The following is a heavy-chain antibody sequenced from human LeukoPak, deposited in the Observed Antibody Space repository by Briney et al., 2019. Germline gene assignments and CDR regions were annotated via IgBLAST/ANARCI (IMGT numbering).Heavy chain of an antibody. CDR2: IIPIFGTA. J-gene: IGHJ3*02. Sequence: ASVKVSCKASGYTFTSYYMHWVRQAPGQGLEWMGGIIPIFGTANYAQKFQGRVTITADESTSTAYMELSSLRSEDTAVYYCTRDAQFYYDSGNTPGAFDIWGQGTMITVSS. CDR3: TRDAQFYYDSGNTPGAFDI. D-gene: IGHD3-10*01. V-gene: IGHV1-69*13. CDR1: GYTFTSYY.